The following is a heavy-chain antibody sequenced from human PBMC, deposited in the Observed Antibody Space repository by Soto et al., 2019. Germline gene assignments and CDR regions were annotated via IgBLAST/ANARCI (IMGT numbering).Heavy chain of an antibody. CDR3: ARERYAYGSGITIDY. CDR1: GGTFSSYT. J-gene: IGHJ4*02. Sequence: QVQLVQSGAEVKKPGSSVKVSCKASGGTFSSYTVSWVRQAPGQGLEWMGRIVPILGVPNYAQRFQGRVTIPADKGTNTASMELSSLRSADTGVYYCARERYAYGSGITIDYWGQGKLVSVSS. D-gene: IGHD3-10*01. V-gene: IGHV1-69*08. CDR2: IVPILGVP.